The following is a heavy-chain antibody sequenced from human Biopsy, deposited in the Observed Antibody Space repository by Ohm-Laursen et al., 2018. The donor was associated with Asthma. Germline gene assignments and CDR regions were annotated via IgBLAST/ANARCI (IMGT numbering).Heavy chain of an antibody. V-gene: IGHV3-30*14. CDR2: GGSYYDGGLK. J-gene: IGHJ2*01. CDR3: ARLHSGSYLINIWYFDL. Sequence: SLRLSCTASGFTFRSYAMHRVRQAPGKGLEWVAVGGSYYDGGLKYYADSVKGRFTISRDNSKNTLYLQMNSLRAEDTAVYYCARLHSGSYLINIWYFDLWGQGTLVTVSS. D-gene: IGHD1-26*01. CDR1: GFTFRSYA.